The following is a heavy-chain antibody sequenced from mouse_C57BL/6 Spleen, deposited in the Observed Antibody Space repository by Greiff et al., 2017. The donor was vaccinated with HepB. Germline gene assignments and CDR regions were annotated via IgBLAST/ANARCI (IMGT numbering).Heavy chain of an antibody. D-gene: IGHD2-4*01. CDR2: INPNNGGT. CDR1: GYTFTDYN. V-gene: IGHV1-18*01. CDR3: ARNDYSSYYFDY. J-gene: IGHJ2*01. Sequence: EVQLPQSGPELVKPGASVKIPCKASGYTFTDYNMDWVKQSHGKSLEWIGDINPNNGGTIYNQKFKGKATLTVDKSSSTAYMELRSLTSEDTAVYYCARNDYSSYYFDYWGQGTTLTVSS.